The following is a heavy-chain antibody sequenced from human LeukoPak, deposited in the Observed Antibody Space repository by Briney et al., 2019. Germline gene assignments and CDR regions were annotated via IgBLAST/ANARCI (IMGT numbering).Heavy chain of an antibody. V-gene: IGHV4-34*01. D-gene: IGHD5-18*01. Sequence: PSETLSLTCAVYGGSFSGYYWSWIRQPPGKGLEWIGEINHSGSTNYNPSLKSRVTISVDKSKNQFSLKLSSVTAADTAVYYCARVGYSYGFDIWGQGTMVTVSS. CDR1: GGSFSGYY. CDR2: INHSGST. J-gene: IGHJ3*02. CDR3: ARVGYSYGFDI.